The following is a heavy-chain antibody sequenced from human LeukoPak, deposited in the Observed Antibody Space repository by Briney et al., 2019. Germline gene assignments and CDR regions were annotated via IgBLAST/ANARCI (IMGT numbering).Heavy chain of an antibody. CDR2: FDPEDGET. CDR3: ATVSALAAPLAFDI. D-gene: IGHD6-13*01. J-gene: IGHJ3*02. CDR1: GYTLTELS. V-gene: IGHV1-24*01. Sequence: GASVKVSCEVSGYTLTELSMHWVRQAPGKGLEWMGGFDPEDGETIYAQKFQGRVTMTEDTSTDTAYMELSSLRSEDTAVYYCATVSALAAPLAFDIWGQGTMVTVSS.